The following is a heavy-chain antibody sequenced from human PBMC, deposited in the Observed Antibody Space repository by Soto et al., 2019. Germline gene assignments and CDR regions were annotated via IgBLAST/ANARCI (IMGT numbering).Heavy chain of an antibody. CDR1: GGSISRYY. CDR2: VHHSWGS. Sequence: HVQLQESGPGLVKPSETLSLSCTVSGGSISRYYWSWFRQSPGKRMEWIGYVHHSWGSSYNPSLQSRVAISIDTSKSQFSLQVTSVTATDTDVYYCARQGFGPLHGLVDVGGQGTTVTVSS. V-gene: IGHV4-59*08. D-gene: IGHD3-10*01. CDR3: ARQGFGPLHGLVDV. J-gene: IGHJ6*02.